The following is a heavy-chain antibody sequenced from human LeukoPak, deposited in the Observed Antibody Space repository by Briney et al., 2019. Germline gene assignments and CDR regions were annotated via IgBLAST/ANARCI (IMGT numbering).Heavy chain of an antibody. Sequence: GGSLRLSCAASGFTFSSYAMHWVRQAPGKGLEWVSGISWNSGSIGYADSVKGRFTISRDNAKNSLYLQMNSLRAEDTALYYCAKDGYYGSGSYYKSYYFDYWGQGTLVTVSS. D-gene: IGHD3-10*01. V-gene: IGHV3-9*01. CDR3: AKDGYYGSGSYYKSYYFDY. J-gene: IGHJ4*02. CDR2: ISWNSGSI. CDR1: GFTFSSYA.